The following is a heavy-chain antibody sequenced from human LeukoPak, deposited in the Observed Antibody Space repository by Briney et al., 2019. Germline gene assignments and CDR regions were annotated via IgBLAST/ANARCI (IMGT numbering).Heavy chain of an antibody. CDR2: INPNSGGT. V-gene: IGHV1-2*02. Sequence: ASVMVSCKASGYTFTGYYMHWVRQAPGQGLEWMGWINPNSGGTNYAQKFQGRVTMTRDTSISTAYMELSRLRSDDTAVYYCARVSPWFGEPTGWFDPWGQGTLVTVSS. J-gene: IGHJ5*02. CDR3: ARVSPWFGEPTGWFDP. CDR1: GYTFTGYY. D-gene: IGHD3-10*01.